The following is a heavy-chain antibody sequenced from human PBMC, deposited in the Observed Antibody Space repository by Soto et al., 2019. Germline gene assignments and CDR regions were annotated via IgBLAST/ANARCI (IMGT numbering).Heavy chain of an antibody. CDR2: INPGGGSA. V-gene: IGHV1-46*01. D-gene: IGHD6-19*01. Sequence: QVDLVQSGAEVKKPGSSVTISCKASGSAITRYYIHWVRQAPGRVLEWMGIINPGGGSASYAQKFQDRVTIDKDTSTGTVYMDLRCLRTEDTAVYYCARDTSGWSLNGLDVWGQGTTVNVSS. CDR3: ARDTSGWSLNGLDV. CDR1: GSAITRYY. J-gene: IGHJ6*02.